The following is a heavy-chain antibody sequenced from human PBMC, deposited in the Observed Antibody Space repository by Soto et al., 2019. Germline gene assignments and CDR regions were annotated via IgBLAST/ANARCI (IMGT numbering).Heavy chain of an antibody. CDR2: ISGSGANT. V-gene: IGHV3-23*01. CDR3: ARDRGVARGWFDP. J-gene: IGHJ5*02. D-gene: IGHD5-12*01. CDR1: GFTLTTYA. Sequence: GGSLRLSCAASGFTLTTYAMSWVRQAPGKGLEWVSGISGSGANTYYADSVRGRFTVSRDYSENTLYLQMNVLRAEDTAVYYCARDRGVARGWFDPWGRGTLVTVSS.